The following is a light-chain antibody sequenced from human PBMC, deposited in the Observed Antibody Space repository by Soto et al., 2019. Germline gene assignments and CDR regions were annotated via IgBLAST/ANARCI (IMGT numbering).Light chain of an antibody. CDR2: GNS. CDR1: SSNIGTGYD. CDR3: QSYDSSLSGYV. J-gene: IGLJ1*01. V-gene: IGLV1-40*01. Sequence: QSVLTQPPSVSGAPGQRVTISCTGSSSNIGTGYDVHWYQQLPGTAHKLLIYGNSNRPSGVPDRFSGSKSGTSDSLAITGIQAEDEADYYCQSYDSSLSGYVFGTGTKLTVL.